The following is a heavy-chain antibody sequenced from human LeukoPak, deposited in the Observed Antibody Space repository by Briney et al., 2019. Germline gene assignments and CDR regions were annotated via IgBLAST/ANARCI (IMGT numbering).Heavy chain of an antibody. CDR1: GGSIITSIYH. D-gene: IGHD6-19*01. J-gene: IGHJ6*02. CDR3: ARHSGLAMANYYGMDA. V-gene: IGHV4-39*01. CDR2: IHHTGPT. Sequence: RASETLSLTCAVSGGSIITSIYHWGWIRQPPGKGLEWIASIHHTGPTYYNPSLKSRLTISVDTSNNQFSLKLRSVTAADTAVYYCARHSGLAMANYYGMDAWGQGTTVTVSS.